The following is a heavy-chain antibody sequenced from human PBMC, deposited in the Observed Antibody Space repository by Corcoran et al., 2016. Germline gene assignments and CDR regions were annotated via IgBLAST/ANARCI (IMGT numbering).Heavy chain of an antibody. D-gene: IGHD2-15*01. CDR3: AGGPGYCSGGSCYSPFDY. CDR1: GGTFSSYA. Sequence: QVQLVQSGAEVKKPGSSVKVSCKASGGTFSSYAISWVRQAPGQGLEWMGGIIPIFGTANYAQKFQGRVTITADKSTSTAYMELSSLRSEDTAVYYCAGGPGYCSGGSCYSPFDYWGQGTLVTVSS. J-gene: IGHJ4*02. V-gene: IGHV1-69*06. CDR2: IIPIFGTA.